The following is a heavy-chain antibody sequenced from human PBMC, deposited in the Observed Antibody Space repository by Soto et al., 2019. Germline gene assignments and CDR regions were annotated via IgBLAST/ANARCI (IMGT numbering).Heavy chain of an antibody. J-gene: IGHJ4*02. V-gene: IGHV3-74*01. D-gene: IGHD1-1*01. Sequence: GGSLRLSCAASGFTFSSYWMHWVRQAPGKGLLWVSRINLDGSSTIYADSVKGRFTISRDNAKNTLYLQMNSLRAEDTAVYYCARDIKNAADYWGQGTLVTVS. CDR2: INLDGSST. CDR1: GFTFSSYW. CDR3: ARDIKNAADY.